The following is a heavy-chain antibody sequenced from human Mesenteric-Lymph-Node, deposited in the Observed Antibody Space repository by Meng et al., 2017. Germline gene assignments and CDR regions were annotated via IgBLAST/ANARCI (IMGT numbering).Heavy chain of an antibody. CDR3: ARTRDPPPYYYDSSGYYYGRPNNWFDP. CDR2: IYPGDSDT. D-gene: IGHD3-22*01. V-gene: IGHV5-51*01. J-gene: IGHJ5*02. CDR1: GYTFTNYW. Sequence: GGSLRLSCKASGYTFTNYWIGWVRQMPGKGLEWMGIIYPGDSDTRYSPSFQGQVTISADKSISTAYLQWSSLKASDTAMYYCARTRDPPPYYYDSSGYYYGRPNNWFDPWGQGTLVTVSS.